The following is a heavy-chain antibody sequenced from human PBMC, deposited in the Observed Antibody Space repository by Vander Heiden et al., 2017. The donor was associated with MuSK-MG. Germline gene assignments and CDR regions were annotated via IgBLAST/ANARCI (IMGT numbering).Heavy chain of an antibody. J-gene: IGHJ4*02. CDR1: AGSISSYY. CDR3: ARGYSGSYYEGYYFDL. V-gene: IGHV4-59*01. Sequence: QVQLREPGPGLVKPSETLSLTCTVSAGSISSYYWSWTRQPPGKGLEWIGYIYYSRSTNYNPSLKSRVTISVDTSKNQFSLKLSSVTAADTAVYYCARGYSGSYYEGYYFDLWCQGPLVTVSS. D-gene: IGHD1-26*01. CDR2: IYYSRST.